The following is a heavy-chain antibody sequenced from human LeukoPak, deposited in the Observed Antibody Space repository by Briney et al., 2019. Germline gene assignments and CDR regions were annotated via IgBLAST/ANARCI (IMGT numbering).Heavy chain of an antibody. CDR2: INAGNGNT. V-gene: IGHV1-3*03. CDR1: GYTFTSYA. CDR3: ARGIYDSSGYYYPILYYFDY. D-gene: IGHD3-22*01. Sequence: ASVKVSCKASGYTFTSYAMHWVRQAPGQRLEWMGWINAGNGNTKYSQEFQGRATITRDTSASTAYMELSSLRSEDMAVYYCARGIYDSSGYYYPILYYFDYWGQGTLVTVSS. J-gene: IGHJ4*02.